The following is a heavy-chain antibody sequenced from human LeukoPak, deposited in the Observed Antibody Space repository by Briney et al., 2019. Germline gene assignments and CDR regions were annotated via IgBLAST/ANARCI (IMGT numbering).Heavy chain of an antibody. Sequence: ASVKVSCKASGYTFSSYGISWVRQAPGQGLEWMGWISAFNDNRDYVKSLQGRVTMTTDTSTSTAYMELRSLRSDDTAVYYCARDLGQYSGSYSARQYWGQGTLVTVSS. J-gene: IGHJ4*02. V-gene: IGHV1-18*01. CDR2: ISAFNDNR. CDR1: GYTFSSYG. CDR3: ARDLGQYSGSYSARQY. D-gene: IGHD1-26*01.